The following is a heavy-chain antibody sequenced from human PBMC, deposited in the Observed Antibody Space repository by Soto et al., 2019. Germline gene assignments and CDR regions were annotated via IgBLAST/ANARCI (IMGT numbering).Heavy chain of an antibody. V-gene: IGHV1-46*01. CDR3: ARDPGDGYSWANFFDY. J-gene: IGHJ4*02. Sequence: ASVKVSCKASGYTFTSYYMHWVRQAPGQGLEWMAIINPSGGSTSYAQKFQGRVTMTRDSSTSTVYMELSSLRSEDTAVYYCARDPGDGYSWANFFDYWGQGTLVTVSS. CDR2: INPSGGST. D-gene: IGHD2-21*01. CDR1: GYTFTSYY.